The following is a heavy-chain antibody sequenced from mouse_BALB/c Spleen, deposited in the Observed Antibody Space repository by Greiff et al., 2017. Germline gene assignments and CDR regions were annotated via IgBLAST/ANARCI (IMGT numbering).Heavy chain of an antibody. CDR2: ISDGGSYT. J-gene: IGHJ3*01. CDR3: ARDRDYPFAY. D-gene: IGHD2-4*01. CDR1: GFTFSDYY. Sequence: EVMLVESGGGLVKPGGSLKLSCAASGFTFSDYYMYWVRQTPEKRLEWVATISDGGSYTYYPDSVKGRFTISRDNAKNNLYLQMSSLKSEDTAMYYCARDRDYPFAYWGQGTLVTVSA. V-gene: IGHV5-4*02.